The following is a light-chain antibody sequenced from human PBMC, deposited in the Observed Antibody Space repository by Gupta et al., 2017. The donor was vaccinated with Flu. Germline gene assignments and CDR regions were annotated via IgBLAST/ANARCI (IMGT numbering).Light chain of an antibody. CDR3: MQALQTLT. CDR2: LDS. Sequence: DIVMNQLPLSLSVTPGEPASISCRSSQSLLHSNGYNYLDWYLQKPGQSPQLLIYLDSNRASGVPDRFSGSGSGTDITLKISRVEAEDVGIHYCMQALQTLTFGQETKLETK. J-gene: IGKJ2*01. CDR1: QSLLHSNGYNY. V-gene: IGKV2-28*01.